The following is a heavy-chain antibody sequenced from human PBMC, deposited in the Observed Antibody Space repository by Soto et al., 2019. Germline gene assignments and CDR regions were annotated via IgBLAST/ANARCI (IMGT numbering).Heavy chain of an antibody. D-gene: IGHD3-3*01. CDR1: GYTFTSYD. V-gene: IGHV1-8*01. J-gene: IGHJ6*02. CDR3: ATVLRFLEWSSPVYGMDV. CDR2: MNPNSGNT. Sequence: ASVKVSCKASGYTFTSYDINWVRQATGQGLEWMGWMNPNSGNTGYAQKFQGRVTMTRNTSISTAYMELSSLRSEDTAVYYCATVLRFLEWSSPVYGMDVWGQGTTVTASS.